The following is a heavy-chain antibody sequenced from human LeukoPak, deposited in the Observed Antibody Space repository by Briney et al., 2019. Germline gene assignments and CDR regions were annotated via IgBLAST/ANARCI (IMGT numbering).Heavy chain of an antibody. CDR1: GFTFSSYG. J-gene: IGHJ4*02. CDR2: ISYDGSNK. CDR3: AKHRYYDSSGYAYYFDY. D-gene: IGHD3-22*01. Sequence: PGRSLRLSCAASGFTFSSYGMHWVRQAPGKGLEWVAVISYDGSNKYYADSVKGRFTISRDNSKNTLYLQMNSLRAEDTAVYYCAKHRYYDSSGYAYYFDYWGQGTLVTVSS. V-gene: IGHV3-30*18.